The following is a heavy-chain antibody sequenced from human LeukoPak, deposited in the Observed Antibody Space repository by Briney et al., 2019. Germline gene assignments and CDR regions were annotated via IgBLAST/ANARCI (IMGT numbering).Heavy chain of an antibody. CDR3: AKGREFLPAAIGDWFDP. D-gene: IGHD2-2*01. CDR1: GFTFSSYA. CDR2: ISGSGGST. J-gene: IGHJ5*02. V-gene: IGHV3-23*01. Sequence: GGSLRLSCAASGFTFSSYAMSWVRQAPGKGLEWVSAISGSGGSTYYADSVKGRFTISRDNSKNTLYLQMNSLRAEDTAVYYCAKGREFLPAAIGDWFDPWGQGTLVTVSS.